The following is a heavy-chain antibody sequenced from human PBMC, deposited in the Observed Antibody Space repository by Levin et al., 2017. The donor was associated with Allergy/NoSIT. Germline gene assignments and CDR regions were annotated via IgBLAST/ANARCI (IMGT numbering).Heavy chain of an antibody. CDR2: INYRGVT. Sequence: SETLSLTCSVSGGSVSSGTYYWIWIRRPPGKGLEWIGYINYRGVTKYNPSLKSRVTISVDTSKNEFSLKVTSVTAADTAVYYCARNRIIVSGGNDYYYGMDGWGQGTTVTVSS. CDR1: GGSVSSGTYY. V-gene: IGHV4-61*01. CDR3: ARNRIIVSGGNDYYYGMDG. J-gene: IGHJ6*02. D-gene: IGHD5/OR15-5a*01.